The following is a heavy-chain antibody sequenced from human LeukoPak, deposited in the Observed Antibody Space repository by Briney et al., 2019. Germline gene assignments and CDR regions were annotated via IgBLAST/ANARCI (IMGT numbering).Heavy chain of an antibody. V-gene: IGHV1-2*02. D-gene: IGHD6-19*01. CDR1: GYTVTDYY. Sequence: ASVKVSCKASGYTVTDYYMHWVRQAPGQGLEWMGWINPNSGDTKYAQKFQGRVTITRNTSISTAFTELSSLRSEDTAVYYCARRAVGNSYYHSMDVWGKGTTVTVSS. CDR2: INPNSGDT. J-gene: IGHJ6*03. CDR3: ARRAVGNSYYHSMDV.